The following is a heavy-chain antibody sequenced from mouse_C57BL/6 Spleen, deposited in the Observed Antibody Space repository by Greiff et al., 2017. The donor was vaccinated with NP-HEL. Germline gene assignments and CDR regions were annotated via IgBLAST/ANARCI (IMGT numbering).Heavy chain of an antibody. Sequence: EVKLMESGGGLVKPGGSLKLSCAASGFTFSSYAMSWVRQTPEKRLEWVATISDGGSYTYYPDNVKGRFTISRDNAKNNLYLQMSHLKSEDTAMYYCAREGAYYYPLLDYWGQGTTLTVSS. CDR2: ISDGGSYT. CDR1: GFTFSSYA. CDR3: AREGAYYYPLLDY. V-gene: IGHV5-4*01. J-gene: IGHJ2*01. D-gene: IGHD1-1*01.